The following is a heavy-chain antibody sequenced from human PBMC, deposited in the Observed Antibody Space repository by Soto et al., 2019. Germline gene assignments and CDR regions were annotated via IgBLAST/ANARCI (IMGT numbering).Heavy chain of an antibody. CDR2: IYYSGST. CDR1: GGSISSYY. J-gene: IGHJ4*02. D-gene: IGHD3-3*01. Sequence: SETLSLTCTVSGGSISSYYWSWIRQPPGKGLEWIGYIYYSGSTNYNPSLKSRVTISVDTSKNQFSLKLNSMTAADTAVYYCETITIFGVVPKYFDYWGQGTLVTVSS. CDR3: ETITIFGVVPKYFDY. V-gene: IGHV4-59*08.